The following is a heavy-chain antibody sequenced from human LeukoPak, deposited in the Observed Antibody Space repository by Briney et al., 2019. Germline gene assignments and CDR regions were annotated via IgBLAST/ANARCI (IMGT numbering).Heavy chain of an antibody. J-gene: IGHJ4*02. Sequence: ASVTVSCKASGYTFTHYGLSWVRQAPGQGLEGMGWISAYNDNTDYAQKLQGRVTMTTDTSTSTAYMELRSLRSDDTAVYYCAREPYSSDWFPFDCWGQGTLVTVSS. CDR2: ISAYNDNT. D-gene: IGHD6-19*01. CDR1: GYTFTHYG. V-gene: IGHV1-18*01. CDR3: AREPYSSDWFPFDC.